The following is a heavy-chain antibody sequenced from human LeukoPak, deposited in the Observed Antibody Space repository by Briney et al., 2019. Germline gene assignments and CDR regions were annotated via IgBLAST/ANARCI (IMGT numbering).Heavy chain of an antibody. V-gene: IGHV4-4*07. CDR3: ARDTHYDYVWGSYPPYYYYGMDV. CDR1: GGSISSYY. CDR2: IYTSGST. D-gene: IGHD3-16*02. Sequence: PSETLSLTCAVYGGSISSYYWSWIRQPAGKGLEWIGRIYTSGSTNYNPSLKSRVTMSVDTSKNQFSLKLSSVTAADTAVYYCARDTHYDYVWGSYPPYYYYGMDVWGQGTTVTVSS. J-gene: IGHJ6*02.